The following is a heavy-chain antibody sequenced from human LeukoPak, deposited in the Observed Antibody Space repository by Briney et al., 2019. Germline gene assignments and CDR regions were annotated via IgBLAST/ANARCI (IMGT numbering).Heavy chain of an antibody. D-gene: IGHD6-19*01. CDR3: ARGPLYAVAGTLFDY. Sequence: SETLSLTCTVSGGSISSYYWSWIRQPAGKGLEWIGYIYYSGSTNYNPSLKSRVTISVDTSKNQFSLKLSSVTAADTAVYYCARGPLYAVAGTLFDYWGQGTLVTVSS. V-gene: IGHV4-59*08. CDR1: GGSISSYY. CDR2: IYYSGST. J-gene: IGHJ4*02.